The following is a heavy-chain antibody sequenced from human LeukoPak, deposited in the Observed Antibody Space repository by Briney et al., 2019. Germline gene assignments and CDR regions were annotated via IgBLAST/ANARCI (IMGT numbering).Heavy chain of an antibody. Sequence: SVTLSLTCTVSGGSISSSTYYWGWIRQPPGKGLECIRSIYYSGNTYYNPSLKIQVTISVDTSKNQFSLKLSSVTAADTAVYYCASYISTPGRRNLDCWGQGTLVTVSS. CDR1: GGSISSSTYY. V-gene: IGHV4-39*01. CDR2: IYYSGNT. CDR3: ASYISTPGRRNLDC. D-gene: IGHD6-13*01. J-gene: IGHJ4*02.